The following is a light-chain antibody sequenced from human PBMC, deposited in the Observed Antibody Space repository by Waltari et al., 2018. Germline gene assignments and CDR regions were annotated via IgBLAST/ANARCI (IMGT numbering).Light chain of an antibody. CDR3: QQYHYWWT. Sequence: EIFMTQSPDTLSVSPGERATLSCRASQSVSSNLAWYQQKPGLPPRLLLYATSTRATGIPARFSGSGSGTEFTLTISSLQSEDFAIYYCQQYHYWWTFGQGTKVEIK. V-gene: IGKV3-15*01. CDR2: ATS. J-gene: IGKJ1*01. CDR1: QSVSSN.